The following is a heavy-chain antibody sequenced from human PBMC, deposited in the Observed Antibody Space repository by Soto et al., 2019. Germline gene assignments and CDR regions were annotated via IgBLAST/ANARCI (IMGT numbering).Heavy chain of an antibody. CDR2: IVVGSGNT. J-gene: IGHJ4*02. V-gene: IGHV1-58*01. CDR1: GFTFTSSA. D-gene: IGHD5-18*01. Sequence: ASVKVSCKASGFTFTSSAVQWVRQARGQRLEWIGWIVVGSGNTNYAQKFQERVTITRDMSTSTAYMELSSLRSEDTAVYYRAATLQAMDPVFDYWGQGTLVTVSS. CDR3: AATLQAMDPVFDY.